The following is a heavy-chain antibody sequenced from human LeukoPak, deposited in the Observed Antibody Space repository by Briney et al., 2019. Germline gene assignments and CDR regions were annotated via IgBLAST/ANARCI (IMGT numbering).Heavy chain of an antibody. CDR2: INPNTGDT. D-gene: IGHD2-15*01. CDR1: GYTFTGYY. V-gene: IGHV1-2*04. CDR3: ARSNAMVVAAGYLDY. Sequence: ASVKVSYKASGYTFTGYYVHWVRQAPGQGLEWMGWINPNTGDTNYAQKFQGWVTMTRDTSINTAYMELNRLKSDDTAVYYCARSNAMVVAAGYLDYWGQGSLVTVSS. J-gene: IGHJ4*02.